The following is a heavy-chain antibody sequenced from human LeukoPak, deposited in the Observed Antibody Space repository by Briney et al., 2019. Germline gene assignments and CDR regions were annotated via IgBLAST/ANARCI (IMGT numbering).Heavy chain of an antibody. V-gene: IGHV4-34*01. J-gene: IGHJ4*02. Sequence: SETLSLTCAVYGGSFSGYYWSWIRQPPGKGLEWIGEINHSGSTNYNPSLKSRVTISVDTSKNQFSLKLSSVTAADTAVYYCARGKVHDYGDQRNFDYWGQGTLVTVSS. CDR2: INHSGST. D-gene: IGHD4-17*01. CDR3: ARGKVHDYGDQRNFDY. CDR1: GGSFSGYY.